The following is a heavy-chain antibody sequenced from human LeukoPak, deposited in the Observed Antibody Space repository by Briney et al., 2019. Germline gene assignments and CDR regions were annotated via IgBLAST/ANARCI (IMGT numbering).Heavy chain of an antibody. Sequence: NPSETLSLTCTVSGGSISSGGYYWSWIRQHPGKGLEWIGYIYYRGSTYYNPSLKSRVTISIDTSNNQFSLKLSSVTAADTAVFYCARGDYGGPFRLWGQGTLVTVSS. CDR2: IYYRGST. D-gene: IGHD4-23*01. CDR1: GGSISSGGYY. CDR3: ARGDYGGPFRL. V-gene: IGHV4-31*03. J-gene: IGHJ1*01.